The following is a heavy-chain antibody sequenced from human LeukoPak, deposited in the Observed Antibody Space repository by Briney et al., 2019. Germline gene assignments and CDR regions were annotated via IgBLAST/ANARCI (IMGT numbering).Heavy chain of an antibody. V-gene: IGHV3-74*01. D-gene: IGHD4-17*01. Sequence: GGSLRLSCAASGFTFSNYWMHWVRQTPGKGLVWVSRINSDGSSTTYADSVKGRFTISRDNGQNSLYLQMNILRGDDTAVYYCAKYSGAYAIEYWGQGTLVTVSS. CDR3: AKYSGAYAIEY. CDR2: INSDGSST. CDR1: GFTFSNYW. J-gene: IGHJ4*02.